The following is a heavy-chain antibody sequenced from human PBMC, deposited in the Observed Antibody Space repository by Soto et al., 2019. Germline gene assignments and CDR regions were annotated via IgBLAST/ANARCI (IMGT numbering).Heavy chain of an antibody. CDR2: ISYDGSNK. V-gene: IGHV3-30-3*01. J-gene: IGHJ4*02. Sequence: LRLSCAASGFTFSSYAMHWVRQAPGKGLEWVAVISYDGSNKYYADSVKGRFTISRDNSKNTLYLQMNSLRAEDTAVYYCARDDPDWYYFDYWRQGTLVTVSS. CDR1: GFTFSSYA. D-gene: IGHD3-9*01. CDR3: ARDDPDWYYFDY.